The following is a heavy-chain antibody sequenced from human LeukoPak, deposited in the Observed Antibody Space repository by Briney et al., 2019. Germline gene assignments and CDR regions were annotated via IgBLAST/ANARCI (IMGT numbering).Heavy chain of an antibody. J-gene: IGHJ3*02. D-gene: IGHD2-2*01. CDR1: GDSMSSYY. CDR2: IYTSGIT. V-gene: IGHV4-4*07. CDR3: ARLAVPAVMGAFDI. Sequence: PSETLSLTCTVSGDSMSSYYWSWIRQPAGKGLEWIGRIYTSGITNYNPSLKSRVTMSLDTSKKQFSLKLSSVTAADTAVYYCARLAVPAVMGAFDIWGRGTMVTVSS.